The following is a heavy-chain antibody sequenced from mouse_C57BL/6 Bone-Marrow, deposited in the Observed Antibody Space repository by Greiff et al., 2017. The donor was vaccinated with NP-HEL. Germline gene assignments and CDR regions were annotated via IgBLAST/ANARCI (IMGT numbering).Heavy chain of an antibody. CDR2: INYDGSST. D-gene: IGHD2-5*01. Sequence: EVQLVESEGGLVQPGSSMKLSCTASGFTFSDYYMAWVRQVPEKGLEWVANINYDGSSTYYLDSLKSRFIISRDNAKNILYLQKSRLKSEDTATDYCARVVSNYEVNFDYWGQGTTLTVSS. V-gene: IGHV5-16*01. CDR3: ARVVSNYEVNFDY. CDR1: GFTFSDYY. J-gene: IGHJ2*01.